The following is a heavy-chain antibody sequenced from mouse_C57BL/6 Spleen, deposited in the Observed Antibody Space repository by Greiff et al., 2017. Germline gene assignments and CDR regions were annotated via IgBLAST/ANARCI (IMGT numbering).Heavy chain of an antibody. J-gene: IGHJ2*01. CDR1: GYTFTSYG. V-gene: IGHV1-81*01. CDR3: ARHSSGYFDY. CDR2: IYPRSGNT. D-gene: IGHD3-2*02. Sequence: QVQLQQSGAELARPGASVKLSCKASGYTFTSYGISWVKQRTGQGLEWIGEIYPRSGNTYYNEKFKGKATQTADKSSSTAYMELRSLTSEDSAVDFCARHSSGYFDYWGQGTTLTVSS.